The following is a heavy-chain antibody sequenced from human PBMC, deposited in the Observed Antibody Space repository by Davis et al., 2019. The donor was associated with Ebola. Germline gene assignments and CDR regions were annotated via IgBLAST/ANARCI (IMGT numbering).Heavy chain of an antibody. V-gene: IGHV3-73*01. CDR3: TSGITGTRGDY. D-gene: IGHD1-20*01. CDR2: ISSKANSYAT. J-gene: IGHJ4*02. Sequence: GESLKTSCAASGFTSSGSAMHWVRPASGKGLEWVGRISSKANSYATAYAASVKGRFTITRDDSNNTGYRQMNNLKTEDTAVYYCTSGITGTRGDYWGQGTLVTVSS. CDR1: GFTSSGSA.